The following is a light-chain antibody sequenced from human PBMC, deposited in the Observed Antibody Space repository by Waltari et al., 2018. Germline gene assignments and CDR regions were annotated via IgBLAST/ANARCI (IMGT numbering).Light chain of an antibody. V-gene: IGKV3-15*01. CDR1: QSVSNN. Sequence: EIVMTQSPATLSVSPGERATLSCRASQSVSNNLAWYQQNPGQAPRPLIYGAYTRATGTPARFSGSGSGTDFTLTINSLQSEDFAVYYCQQYKNWPRTFGPGTKVEIK. CDR2: GAY. CDR3: QQYKNWPRT. J-gene: IGKJ3*01.